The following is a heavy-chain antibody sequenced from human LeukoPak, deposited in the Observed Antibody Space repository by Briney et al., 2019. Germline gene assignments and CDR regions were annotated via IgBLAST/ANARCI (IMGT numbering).Heavy chain of an antibody. J-gene: IGHJ4*02. D-gene: IGHD2-2*01. CDR2: IYSGGST. V-gene: IGHV3-66*01. CDR1: GFTVSSNY. CDR3: AKDGALSTSWYFYCDY. Sequence: GGSLRLSCAASGFTVSSNYMNWVRQAPGKGLEWVSVIYSGGSTYYADSVKGRFSIARDNSKNTVFLQMNSLRAEDTAVYYCAKDGALSTSWYFYCDYWGQGTLVTVSS.